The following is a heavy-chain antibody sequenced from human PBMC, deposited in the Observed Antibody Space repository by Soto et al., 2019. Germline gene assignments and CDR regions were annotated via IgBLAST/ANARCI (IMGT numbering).Heavy chain of an antibody. CDR3: ANDRDVLSYPLNS. D-gene: IGHD3-16*02. CDR1: GFTFSSYA. Sequence: PGGSLRRSCAASGFTFSSYAMSWVRQAPGKGLEWVSAISDSGGSTYYADSVKGRFTISRDNSKNTLYLQMNSLRAEDTAIYYCANDRDVLSYPLNSWRQGSPCSVS. J-gene: IGHJ4*01. V-gene: IGHV3-23*01. CDR2: ISDSGGST.